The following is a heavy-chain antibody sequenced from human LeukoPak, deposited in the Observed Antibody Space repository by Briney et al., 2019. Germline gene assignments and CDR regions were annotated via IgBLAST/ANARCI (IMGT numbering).Heavy chain of an antibody. CDR3: AKRGDHDNSGFLRYFDY. V-gene: IGHV3-11*03. J-gene: IGHJ4*02. Sequence: GGSLRLSCAASGFTFSDYYMSWIRQAPGKGLEWVSYISSSSSYTNYADSVKGRFTISRDNAKNSLYLQMNSLRAEDTAVYYCAKRGDHDNSGFLRYFDYWGQGTLVTVSS. CDR2: ISSSSSYT. CDR1: GFTFSDYY. D-gene: IGHD3-22*01.